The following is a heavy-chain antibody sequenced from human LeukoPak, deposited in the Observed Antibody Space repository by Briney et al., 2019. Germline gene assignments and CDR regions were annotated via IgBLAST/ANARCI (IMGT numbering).Heavy chain of an antibody. D-gene: IGHD5-24*01. CDR2: ISGSGSST. CDR1: GFTFSNYA. Sequence: GGSLRLSCAASGFTFSNYAMSWVRQAPGKGLKWVSSISGSGSSTYYADSVKGRFTISRDNSKNTLYLQMNNLRAEDTAVYYCAKSPGPMPASTIYYFDHWGQGALVTVSA. CDR3: AKSPGPMPASTIYYFDH. J-gene: IGHJ4*02. V-gene: IGHV3-23*01.